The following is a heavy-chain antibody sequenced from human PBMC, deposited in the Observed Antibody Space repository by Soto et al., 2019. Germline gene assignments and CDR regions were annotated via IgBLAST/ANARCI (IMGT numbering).Heavy chain of an antibody. CDR1: GDRCTTYW. J-gene: IGHJ4*02. Sequence: GESLKISCKASGDRCTTYWIGLVRQMPGKGLEWMGIIYPGDSDTSYSPSFQGQVTISADTSLNTAYLQLSSLRPEDTAVYYCVKGEYYYDGSAYYPFDYWGQGRMVTVSS. CDR2: IYPGDSDT. D-gene: IGHD3-22*01. CDR3: VKGEYYYDGSAYYPFDY. V-gene: IGHV5-51*01.